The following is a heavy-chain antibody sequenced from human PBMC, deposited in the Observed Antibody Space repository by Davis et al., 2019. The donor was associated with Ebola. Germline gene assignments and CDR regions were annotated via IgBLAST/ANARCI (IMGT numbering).Heavy chain of an antibody. D-gene: IGHD3-3*01. CDR2: IYYSGTT. J-gene: IGHJ6*02. Sequence: SETLSLTCSVAGGSISSGGYYWNWIRQHPGEGLEWIGIIYYSGTTHYNPSLKSRVTISVDTSKNQFSLKLSSVTAADTAVYYCARHRFWSGYYYYYYGMDVWGQGTTVTVSS. V-gene: IGHV4-39*01. CDR3: ARHRFWSGYYYYYYGMDV. CDR1: GGSISSGGYY.